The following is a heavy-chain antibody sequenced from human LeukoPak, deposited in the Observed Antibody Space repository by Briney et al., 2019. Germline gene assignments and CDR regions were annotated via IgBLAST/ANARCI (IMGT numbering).Heavy chain of an antibody. CDR3: AREFDYSIHL. J-gene: IGHJ5*02. CDR1: GFTFSTFG. V-gene: IGHV3-33*08. CDR2: VWYVGGDE. Sequence: PGGSLRLSCAASGFTFSTFGLHWVRQAPGKGLEWVASVWYVGGDEYYADSVKGRFTISRDNAKNSLYLQMNSLRAEDTAVYYCAREFDYSIHLWGQGTLVTVSS. D-gene: IGHD4-11*01.